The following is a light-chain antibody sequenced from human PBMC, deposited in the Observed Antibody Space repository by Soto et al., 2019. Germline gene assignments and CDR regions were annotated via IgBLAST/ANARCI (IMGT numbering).Light chain of an antibody. Sequence: DIVMTQSPLSLPVTPGEPASFSCRSSQSLLHSNGYSYLAWYLQKPGQSPQLLIYLGSNRASGVPDRFSGSGSGTDFTLKISRVEAEDVGVYYCMQALQTPLTFGGGTKVEI. CDR2: LGS. CDR3: MQALQTPLT. V-gene: IGKV2-28*01. J-gene: IGKJ4*01. CDR1: QSLLHSNGYSY.